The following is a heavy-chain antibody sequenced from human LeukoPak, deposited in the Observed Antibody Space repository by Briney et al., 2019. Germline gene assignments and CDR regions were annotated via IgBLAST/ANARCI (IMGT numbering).Heavy chain of an antibody. Sequence: ASVRVSCKASGYTFTGYYMHWVRQAPGQGLEWMGWINPNCGGTNYAQKFQGWVTMTRDTSISTAYMELSRLRSDDTAVYYCARGGVGIAAAADYWGQGTLVTVSS. V-gene: IGHV1-2*04. CDR2: INPNCGGT. D-gene: IGHD6-13*01. J-gene: IGHJ4*02. CDR3: ARGGVGIAAAADY. CDR1: GYTFTGYY.